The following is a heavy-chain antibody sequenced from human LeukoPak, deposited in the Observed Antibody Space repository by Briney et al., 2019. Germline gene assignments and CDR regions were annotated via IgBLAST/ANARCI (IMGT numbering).Heavy chain of an antibody. V-gene: IGHV1-2*02. J-gene: IGHJ4*02. D-gene: IGHD5-18*01. CDR2: INPNTGDT. CDR3: ARSSYGHPIEDFDY. CDR1: GYTFTGYY. Sequence: ASMKVSCKASGYTFTGYYIHWVRQAPGQGLEWMGWINPNTGDTNYAQRFQGRVTMTRDMSINTAYMELSRLRSDDTAVYYCARSSYGHPIEDFDYWGQGTLVTVSS.